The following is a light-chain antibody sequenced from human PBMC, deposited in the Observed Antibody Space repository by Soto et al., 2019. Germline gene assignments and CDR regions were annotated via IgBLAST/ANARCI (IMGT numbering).Light chain of an antibody. Sequence: LTQPASVSGSPGQSITISCTGTSSDVGDYNYVSWYQQHPGKAPKLMISDVSNRPSGVSYRFSGSKSGNTASLTISGLQAEDEADYYCSSYTSSSTLVVFGGGTKLTVL. J-gene: IGLJ2*01. CDR1: SSDVGDYNY. CDR3: SSYTSSSTLVV. CDR2: DVS. V-gene: IGLV2-14*01.